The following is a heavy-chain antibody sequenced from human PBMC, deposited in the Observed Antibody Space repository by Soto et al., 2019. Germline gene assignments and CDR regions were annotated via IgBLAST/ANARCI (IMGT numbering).Heavy chain of an antibody. CDR3: ARPRDNLIFSRPGWFDS. CDR2: IYYGGRT. V-gene: IGHV4-39*01. D-gene: IGHD3-9*01. Sequence: KPLETLSLTCTVSGGSISSSSYYWGWIRQPPGKGLEWIGSIYYGGRTYYNPSLKSRVSISVDTSKNQFSLKLSSVTAADTAVYYCARPRDNLIFSRPGWFDSWGLGTLVTVSS. CDR1: GGSISSSSYY. J-gene: IGHJ5*01.